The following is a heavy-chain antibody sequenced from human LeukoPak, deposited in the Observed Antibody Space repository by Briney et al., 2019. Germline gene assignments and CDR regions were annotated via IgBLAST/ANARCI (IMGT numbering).Heavy chain of an antibody. Sequence: PSETLSLTCTVSGGSISSSSYYWGWIRQPPGKGLEWIGSIYYSGSTYYNPSLKSRVTISVDTSKNQFSPKLSSVTAADTAVYYCARRSHHGSGSYYYYYYGMDVWGQGTTVTVSS. V-gene: IGHV4-39*01. D-gene: IGHD3-10*01. CDR3: ARRSHHGSGSYYYYYYGMDV. CDR1: GGSISSSSYY. J-gene: IGHJ6*02. CDR2: IYYSGST.